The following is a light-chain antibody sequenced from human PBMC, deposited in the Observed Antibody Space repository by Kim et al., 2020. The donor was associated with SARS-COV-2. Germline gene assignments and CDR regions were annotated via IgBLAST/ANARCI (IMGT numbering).Light chain of an antibody. J-gene: IGKJ2*01. Sequence: ASVGDRGTITCRASQSIGTFLNWYRQKPRTAPEVLIYAASSLQSGVPSRFSGSGSGTEFTLTISSLQPEDFATYFCQQNSNVPYTFGQGTKLEI. CDR1: QSIGTF. CDR2: AAS. V-gene: IGKV1-39*01. CDR3: QQNSNVPYT.